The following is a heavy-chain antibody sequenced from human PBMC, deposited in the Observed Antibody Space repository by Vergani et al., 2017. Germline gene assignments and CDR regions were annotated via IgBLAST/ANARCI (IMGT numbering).Heavy chain of an antibody. CDR3: AKDRDSSGWFDY. Sequence: QVQLVESGGGVVQPGGSLRLSCAASGYTFSSYGMHWVRQAPGKGLEWVAFIQYDGSNKYYADSVKGRFTISRDKSKNTLYLQMNSLRAEDTAVYYCAKDRDSSGWFDYWGQGTLVTVSS. J-gene: IGHJ4*02. V-gene: IGHV3-30*02. CDR2: IQYDGSNK. CDR1: GYTFSSYG. D-gene: IGHD6-19*01.